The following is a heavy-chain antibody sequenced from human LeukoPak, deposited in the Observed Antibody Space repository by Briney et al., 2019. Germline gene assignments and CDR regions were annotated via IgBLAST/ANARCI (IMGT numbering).Heavy chain of an antibody. CDR3: ARDDYYGSGSYYK. V-gene: IGHV4-59*01. D-gene: IGHD3-10*01. CDR1: GGSISSYY. J-gene: IGHJ4*02. Sequence: SETLSLTCTVSGGSISSYYWSWIRQPPGKGLEWIGYIYYSGSTNYNPSLKSRVTISVDTSKNQFSLKLSSVTAADTAVYYCARDDYYGSGSYYKWGQGTLVTVSS. CDR2: IYYSGST.